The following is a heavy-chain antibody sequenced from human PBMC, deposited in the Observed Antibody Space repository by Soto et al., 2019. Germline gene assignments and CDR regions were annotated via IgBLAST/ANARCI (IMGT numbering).Heavy chain of an antibody. Sequence: GASVKVSCKASGYTFTGYYMHWVRQAPGQGLEWMGWINPNSGGTNYAQKFQGWVTMTRDTSISTAYMELSRLRSDDTAVYYCARVKDGSGSLGWFDPWGQGTLVTVSS. CDR2: INPNSGGT. J-gene: IGHJ5*02. CDR3: ARVKDGSGSLGWFDP. V-gene: IGHV1-2*04. D-gene: IGHD3-10*01. CDR1: GYTFTGYY.